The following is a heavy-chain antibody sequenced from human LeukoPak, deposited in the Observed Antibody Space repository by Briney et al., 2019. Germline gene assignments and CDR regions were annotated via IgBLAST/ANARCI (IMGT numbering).Heavy chain of an antibody. D-gene: IGHD3-10*01. CDR1: GFTFSSYG. Sequence: GGSLRLSCAASGFTFSSYGMHWVRQAPGKGLEWLAFILFDGSNKYYADSVKGRFTISRDNSKNTLYLQMNSLRTEDTAVYYCAKDRNSKSNYYMDVWGKGTTVTVSS. CDR3: AKDRNSKSNYYMDV. J-gene: IGHJ6*03. CDR2: ILFDGSNK. V-gene: IGHV3-30*02.